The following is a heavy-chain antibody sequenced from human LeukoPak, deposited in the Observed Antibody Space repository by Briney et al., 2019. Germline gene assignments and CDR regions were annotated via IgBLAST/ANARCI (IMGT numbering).Heavy chain of an antibody. J-gene: IGHJ4*02. CDR2: IYYSGST. CDR3: ARSGFYGDYTFYY. D-gene: IGHD4-17*01. V-gene: IGHV4-59*01. Sequence: SETLSLTCTVSGGSISSYYWSWIRQPPGKGLEWIGYIYYSGSTSYNPSLKSRVTISVDTSKNQFSLKLSSVTAADTAVYYCARSGFYGDYTFYYWGQGTLVTVSS. CDR1: GGSISSYY.